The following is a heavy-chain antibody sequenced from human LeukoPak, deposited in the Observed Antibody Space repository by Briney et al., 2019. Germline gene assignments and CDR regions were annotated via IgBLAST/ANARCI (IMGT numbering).Heavy chain of an antibody. CDR2: ISGSGGST. Sequence: GGSLRLSCAASGFTFSSYAMSWVRQAPGKGLEWVSAISGSGGSTYYADSVKGRFTISRDNSKNTLYLQMNSLRAEDTAVYYCAKEPRSRLGYCSSTSCYSYYFDYWGQGTLVTVSS. CDR3: AKEPRSRLGYCSSTSCYSYYFDY. D-gene: IGHD2-2*01. J-gene: IGHJ4*02. V-gene: IGHV3-23*01. CDR1: GFTFSSYA.